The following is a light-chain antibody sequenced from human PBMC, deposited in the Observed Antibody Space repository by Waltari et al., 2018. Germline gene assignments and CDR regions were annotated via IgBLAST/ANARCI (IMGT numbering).Light chain of an antibody. CDR3: QSDDSSNKRI. CDR1: SGSIASKN. V-gene: IGLV6-57*02. CDR2: DAN. Sequence: NFMLTQPHSVSESPGKTVTIERTSSSGSIASKNVQWHQQRPGSAPTTVIYDANQRPSGVLDRLSGHIDSSSNTASLTISGLKAEDEADDYCQSDDSSNKRIFGGGTKLTVL. J-gene: IGLJ2*01.